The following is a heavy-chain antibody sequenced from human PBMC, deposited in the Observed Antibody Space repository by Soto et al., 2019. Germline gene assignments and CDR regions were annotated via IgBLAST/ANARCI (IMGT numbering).Heavy chain of an antibody. D-gene: IGHD3-22*01. Sequence: LRLSFAASGXTFSSYAMHWVRQAPGKGLEWVAVISYDGSNKYYADSVKGRFTISRDNSKNTLFLQMNSLRAEDTAVYYCARSYDSPYYYDSSGYYPTAYGYWGQGTLVTVSS. CDR1: GXTFSSYA. CDR3: ARSYDSPYYYDSSGYYPTAYGY. V-gene: IGHV3-30-3*01. J-gene: IGHJ4*02. CDR2: ISYDGSNK.